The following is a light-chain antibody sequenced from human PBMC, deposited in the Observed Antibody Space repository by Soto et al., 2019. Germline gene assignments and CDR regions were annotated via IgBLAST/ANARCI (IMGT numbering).Light chain of an antibody. CDR3: SSYTSSSRV. J-gene: IGLJ2*01. V-gene: IGLV2-14*01. CDR2: DVS. Sequence: QSALTQPASVSGSPGQSITISCTGTSSDVGGYNYVSCYQQHPGKAPKLMIYDVSNRPSGVSNRFSGSKSGNTASLTISGLQAEDDADYYCSSYTSSSRVFGGGTKLTVL. CDR1: SSDVGGYNY.